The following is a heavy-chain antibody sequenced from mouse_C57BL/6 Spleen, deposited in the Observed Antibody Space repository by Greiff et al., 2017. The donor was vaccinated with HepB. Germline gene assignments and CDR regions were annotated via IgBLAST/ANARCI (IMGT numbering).Heavy chain of an antibody. D-gene: IGHD1-1*01. Sequence: EVKLQESGPGLVKPSQSLSLTCSVTGYSITSGYYWNWIRQFPGNKLEWMGYISYDGSNNYNPSLKNRISITRDTSKNQFFLKLNSVTTEDTATYYCARERLRYMDYWGQGTSVTVSS. CDR1: GYSITSGYY. V-gene: IGHV3-6*01. CDR2: ISYDGSN. CDR3: ARERLRYMDY. J-gene: IGHJ4*01.